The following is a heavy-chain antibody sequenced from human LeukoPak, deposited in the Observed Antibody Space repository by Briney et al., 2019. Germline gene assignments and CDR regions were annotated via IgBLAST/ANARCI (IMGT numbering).Heavy chain of an antibody. V-gene: IGHV1-18*01. D-gene: IGHD3-3*01. CDR1: GYTFTSYG. Sequence: GASEKVSCKASGYTFTSYGISWVRQAPGQGLEWMGWISAYNGNTNYAQKLQGRVTMTTDTSTSTAYMELRSLRSDDTAVYYCAREVPNYDFWSGYHYYFDYWGQGTLVTVSS. CDR2: ISAYNGNT. CDR3: AREVPNYDFWSGYHYYFDY. J-gene: IGHJ4*02.